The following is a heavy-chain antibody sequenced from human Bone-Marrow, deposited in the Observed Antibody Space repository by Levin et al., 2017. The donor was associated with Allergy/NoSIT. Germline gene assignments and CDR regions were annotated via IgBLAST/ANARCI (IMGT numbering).Heavy chain of an antibody. V-gene: IGHV3-74*01. Sequence: GGSLRLSCAASGFTFNNYWMNWVRQAPGKGLVWVACINGDGDIISYADSVKGRFTISRDNAKDTLYLQMHSLRAEDTAVYYCAREGASDALDLWGQGTMVTVSS. CDR3: AREGASDALDL. CDR1: GFTFNNYW. CDR2: INGDGDII. J-gene: IGHJ3*01. D-gene: IGHD1-26*01.